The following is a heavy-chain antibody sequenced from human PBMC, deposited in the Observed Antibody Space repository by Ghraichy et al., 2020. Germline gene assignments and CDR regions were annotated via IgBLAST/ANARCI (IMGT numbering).Heavy chain of an antibody. J-gene: IGHJ4*02. D-gene: IGHD6-19*01. CDR1: GGSISSTYY. CDR3: ARARGYSSGLWPFDY. V-gene: IGHV4-61*01. CDR2: IYYSGST. Sequence: SQTLSLTCTVSGGSISSTYYWSWIRQPPGKGLEWIGYIYYSGSTNYNPSLKSRVTISVDTSKNQFSLKLSSVTAADTAVYYCARARGYSSGLWPFDYWGQGTLVTVSS.